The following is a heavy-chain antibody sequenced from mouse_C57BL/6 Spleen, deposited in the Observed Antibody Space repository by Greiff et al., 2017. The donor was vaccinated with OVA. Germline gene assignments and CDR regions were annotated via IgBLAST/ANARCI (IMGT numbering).Heavy chain of an antibody. CDR1: GYTFTDYY. D-gene: IGHD4-1*01. J-gene: IGHJ1*03. CDR3: ARSLTGTGYWYFDV. CDR2: IYPGSGNT. Sequence: QVQLKESGAELVRPGASVKLSCKASGYTFTDYYINRVKQRPGQGLEWIARIYPGSGNTYYNEKFKGKATLTAEKSSSTAYMQLSSLTSEDSAVYFCARSLTGTGYWYFDVWGTGTTVTVSS. V-gene: IGHV1-76*01.